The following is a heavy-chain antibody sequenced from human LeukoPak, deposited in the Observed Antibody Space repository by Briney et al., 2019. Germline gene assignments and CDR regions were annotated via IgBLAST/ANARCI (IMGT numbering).Heavy chain of an antibody. CDR1: GVTVSSYS. V-gene: IGHV3-21*01. CDR2: ISSSSSYI. CDR3: AGRCSSTSCYDIEFDY. D-gene: IGHD2-2*01. J-gene: IGHJ4*02. Sequence: PGGSLRLSCAASGVTVSSYSMNWVRQAPGKGLEWVSSISSSSSYIYYADSVKGRFTISRDNAKSSLYLQMNSLRAEDTAVYYCAGRCSSTSCYDIEFDYWGQGTLVTVSS.